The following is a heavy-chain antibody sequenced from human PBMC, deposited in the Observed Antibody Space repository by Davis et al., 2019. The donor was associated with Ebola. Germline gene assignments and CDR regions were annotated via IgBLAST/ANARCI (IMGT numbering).Heavy chain of an antibody. CDR1: GFTFSSYA. J-gene: IGHJ5*02. CDR2: IGTAGDT. D-gene: IGHD6-13*01. CDR3: ARGRWGNIAAAGTGWFDP. V-gene: IGHV3-13*01. Sequence: PGGSLRLSCAASGFTFSSYAMSWVRQAPGKGLEWVSAIGTAGDTYYPGSVKGRFTISRENAKNSLYLQMNSLRAGDTAVYYCARGRWGNIAAAGTGWFDPWGQGTLVTVSS.